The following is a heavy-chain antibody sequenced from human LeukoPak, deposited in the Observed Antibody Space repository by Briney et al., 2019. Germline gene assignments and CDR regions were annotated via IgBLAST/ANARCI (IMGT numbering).Heavy chain of an antibody. CDR2: ISYDGSNK. CDR3: ARDIGEAGVESLDY. V-gene: IGHV3-30-3*01. Sequence: QPGRSLRVSCAASGFTFSSYAMHGVRQAPGKGLEWVAVISYDGSNKYYADSVKGRFTISRDNSKNTLYLQMNSLRAEDTAVYYCARDIGEAGVESLDYWGQGTLVTVSS. J-gene: IGHJ4*02. CDR1: GFTFSSYA. D-gene: IGHD6-19*01.